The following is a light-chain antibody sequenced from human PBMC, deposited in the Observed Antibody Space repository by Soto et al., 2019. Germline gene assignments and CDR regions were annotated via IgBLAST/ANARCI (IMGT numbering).Light chain of an antibody. CDR1: QSVSSSY. V-gene: IGKV3-20*01. J-gene: IGKJ1*01. Sequence: EIVLTQSPVTLSLSPGERATLSCMASQSVSSSYLAWYQQKPGQAPRLLIYGASSRATGIPDRFSGSGSGTDFTLTISSLEPEDFAVYDCQQYGSLSWTVGQGTKVDIK. CDR3: QQYGSLSWT. CDR2: GAS.